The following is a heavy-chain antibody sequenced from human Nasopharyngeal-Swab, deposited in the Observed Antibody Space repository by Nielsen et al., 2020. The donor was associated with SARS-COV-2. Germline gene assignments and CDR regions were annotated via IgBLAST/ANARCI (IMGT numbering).Heavy chain of an antibody. CDR2: IRSKANSYAT. V-gene: IGHV3-73*01. D-gene: IGHD6-19*01. CDR1: GFTFSGSA. CDR3: TLKYSSGWTQTFDY. Sequence: GESLKISCAASGFTFSGSAMHWVRQASGKGPEWVGRIRSKANSYATAYAASVKGRFTISRDDSKNTAYLQMNSLKTEDTAVYYCTLKYSSGWTQTFDYWGQGTLVTVSS. J-gene: IGHJ4*02.